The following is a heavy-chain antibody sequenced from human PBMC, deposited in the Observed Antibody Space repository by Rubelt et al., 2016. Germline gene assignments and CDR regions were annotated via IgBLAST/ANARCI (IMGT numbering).Heavy chain of an antibody. D-gene: IGHD6-6*01. CDR1: GGSISSSGYY. CDR3: TRESSSSSFSFDV. J-gene: IGHJ3*01. Sequence: QVQLQESGPGLVKPSETLSLSCTVSGGSISSSGYYWGWIRQPPGKGLECIGTMYYSGSTNYNPSLKTRVTISGDTSRNQFSLKVTSVTGADTAVYYCTRESSSSSFSFDVWGQGTVVSVSS. CDR2: MYYSGST. V-gene: IGHV4-39*07.